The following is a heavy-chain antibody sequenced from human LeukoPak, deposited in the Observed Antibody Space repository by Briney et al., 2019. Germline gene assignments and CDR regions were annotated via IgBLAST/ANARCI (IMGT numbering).Heavy chain of an antibody. CDR2: IYSGGST. J-gene: IGHJ3*02. V-gene: IGHV3-53*01. Sequence: PGGSLRLSCAASGFTVSSNYMSWVRQAPEKGLEWVSVIYSGGSTYYADSVKGRFTISRDNSKNTLYLQMNSLRAEDTAVYYCARDRYYYGSGSYNAFDIWGQGTMVTVSS. CDR3: ARDRYYYGSGSYNAFDI. D-gene: IGHD3-10*01. CDR1: GFTVSSNY.